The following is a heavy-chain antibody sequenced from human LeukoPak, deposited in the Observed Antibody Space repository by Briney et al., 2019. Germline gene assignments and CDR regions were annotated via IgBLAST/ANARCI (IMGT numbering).Heavy chain of an antibody. Sequence: SGTLSLTCAVSGGSISSSNWWSWVRQPPGKGLEWIGEIYHSGSTNYNPSLKSRVTISVDKSKNQFFLKLSSVTAADTAVHYCARDSFTYDSSGYYSYFDYWGQGTLVTVSS. D-gene: IGHD3-22*01. CDR3: ARDSFTYDSSGYYSYFDY. CDR2: IYHSGST. J-gene: IGHJ4*02. CDR1: GGSISSSNW. V-gene: IGHV4-4*02.